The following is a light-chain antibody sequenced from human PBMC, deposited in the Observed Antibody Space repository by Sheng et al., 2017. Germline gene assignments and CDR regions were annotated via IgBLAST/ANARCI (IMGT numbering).Light chain of an antibody. CDR1: SSDVGEYDY. V-gene: IGLV2-8*01. CDR2: EVT. Sequence: QSALTQPPSASGSPGQSVTISCTGSSSDVGEYDYVSWYQQYPGKPPRLLIYEVTQRPSGVPDRFSGSKSGNTASLTVSRLQAEDEADYYCCSYAGDSRLIFGGGTKLTV. CDR3: CSYAGDSRLI. J-gene: IGLJ2*01.